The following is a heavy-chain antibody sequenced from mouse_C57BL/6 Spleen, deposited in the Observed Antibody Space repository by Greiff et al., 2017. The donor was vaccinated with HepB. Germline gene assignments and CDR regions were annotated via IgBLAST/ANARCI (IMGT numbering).Heavy chain of an antibody. CDR2: ISYDGSN. D-gene: IGHD2-1*01. CDR3: ARDLPYYFDY. Sequence: EVQLQESGPGLVKPSQSLSLTCSVTGYSITSGYYWNWIRQFPGNKLEWMGYISYDGSNNYNPSLKNRISITRYTSKNQFFLKLNSVTTEDTATYYCARDLPYYFDYWGQGTTLTVSS. CDR1: GYSITSGYY. J-gene: IGHJ2*01. V-gene: IGHV3-6*01.